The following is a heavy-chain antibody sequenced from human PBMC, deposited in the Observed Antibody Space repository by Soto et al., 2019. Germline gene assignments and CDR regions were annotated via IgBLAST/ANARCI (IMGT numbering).Heavy chain of an antibody. Sequence: EVQLLESGGGLVQPGGSLRLSCAASGFTFSSYAMSWVRQAPGKGLEWVSAISGSGGSTYYADSVKGRFTISRDNSKNTLYLQMNSLRAEDTAVYYCAKARPSQLGPYYYGMDVWGQGTTVTVSS. CDR3: AKARPSQLGPYYYGMDV. V-gene: IGHV3-23*01. J-gene: IGHJ6*02. CDR2: ISGSGGST. D-gene: IGHD3-3*02. CDR1: GFTFSSYA.